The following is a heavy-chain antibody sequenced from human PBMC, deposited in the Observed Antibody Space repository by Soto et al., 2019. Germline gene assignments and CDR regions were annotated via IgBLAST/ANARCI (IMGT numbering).Heavy chain of an antibody. Sequence: QIQLVQSGGKVKKPGASVEVSCKASGYMFTSYGISWVPQAPGQGLEWMAWISAYNGNKKYPQKFQGRVTMTTDTFTSTVSMELQNLRSDDTAIYYCARTGGGMAARPLDYWGQGTLVTVSS. V-gene: IGHV1-18*04. D-gene: IGHD6-6*01. CDR2: ISAYNGNK. CDR1: GYMFTSYG. J-gene: IGHJ4*02. CDR3: ARTGGGMAARPLDY.